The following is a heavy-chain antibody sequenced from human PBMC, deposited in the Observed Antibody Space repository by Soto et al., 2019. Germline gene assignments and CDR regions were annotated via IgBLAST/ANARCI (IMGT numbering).Heavy chain of an antibody. J-gene: IGHJ6*02. CDR2: IDPSDSYT. CDR1: TDSFSSSW. V-gene: IGHV5-10-1*01. D-gene: IGHD3-3*01. CDR3: ARNTSQLYGFWSGSRETKGDYGMDV. Sequence: LKISCKGSTDSFSSSWINWVRQTPGKGLEWMGRIDPSDSYTNYNPSFEGHVTISVDKSITTAFLQWSSLKASDTAMYYCARNTSQLYGFWSGSRETKGDYGMDVWGQGTTVTVSS.